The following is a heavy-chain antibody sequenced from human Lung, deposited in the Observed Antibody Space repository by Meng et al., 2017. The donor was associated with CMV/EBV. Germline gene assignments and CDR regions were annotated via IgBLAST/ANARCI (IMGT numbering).Heavy chain of an antibody. CDR2: INRNGGSK. Sequence: GGSLGLXCAASGFTFDDYGMAWVRQAPGKGLEWVSGINRNGGSKGYVDSVKGRFTISRDNAKNSLHLQMNSLRAEDTAFYYCARRRELFYFDDWRQGSLVTVSS. CDR1: GFTFDDYG. CDR3: ARRRELFYFDD. D-gene: IGHD1-7*01. V-gene: IGHV3-20*04. J-gene: IGHJ4*02.